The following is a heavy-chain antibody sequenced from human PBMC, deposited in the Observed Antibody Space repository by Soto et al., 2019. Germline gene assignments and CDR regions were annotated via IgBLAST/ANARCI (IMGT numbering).Heavy chain of an antibody. CDR2: ISSSSSYI. D-gene: IGHD3-3*01. CDR1: GFTFSSYS. J-gene: IGHJ6*02. CDR3: AREDFWSGYGIYYYYGMDV. V-gene: IGHV3-21*01. Sequence: GGSLRLSCAASGFTFSSYSMNWVRQAPGKGLEWVSSISSSSSYIYYADSVKGRFTISRDNAKNSLYLQMNSLRAEDTAVYYCAREDFWSGYGIYYYYGMDVWGQGTTVTVSS.